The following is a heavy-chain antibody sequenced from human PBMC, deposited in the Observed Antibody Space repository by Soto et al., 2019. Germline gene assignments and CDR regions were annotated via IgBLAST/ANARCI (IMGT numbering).Heavy chain of an antibody. J-gene: IGHJ5*02. CDR1: RDTLTSYY. CDR2: NNPRGGST. D-gene: IGHD3-10*01. CDR3: ARLSGGNFGIIIEIAKWFAP. V-gene: IGHV1-46*01. Sequence: ASVNVSCKAPRDTLTSYYINWVRQGPLQGLEWMGVNNPRGGSTADAQQFKGRGTLTRHTSASTVYMEVSSLTSEDTAMYYCARLSGGNFGIIIEIAKWFAPWGQGTLVTDSS.